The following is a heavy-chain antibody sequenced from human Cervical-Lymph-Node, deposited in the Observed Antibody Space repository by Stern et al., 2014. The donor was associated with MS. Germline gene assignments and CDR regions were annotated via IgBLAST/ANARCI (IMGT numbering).Heavy chain of an antibody. D-gene: IGHD2-15*01. CDR2: IYQDGST. Sequence: QVQLQESGPGLVKPSETLSLTCTVSGGSFNNYYWSWIRQPPGKGLEWIGYIYQDGSTKYNPSLKSRVTISLHTSKKQFSLRLTSVTAADTAVYYCARVDDCSGGTCFSTSWLDPWGQGTLVTVSS. CDR1: GGSFNNYY. V-gene: IGHV4-59*01. J-gene: IGHJ5*02. CDR3: ARVDDCSGGTCFSTSWLDP.